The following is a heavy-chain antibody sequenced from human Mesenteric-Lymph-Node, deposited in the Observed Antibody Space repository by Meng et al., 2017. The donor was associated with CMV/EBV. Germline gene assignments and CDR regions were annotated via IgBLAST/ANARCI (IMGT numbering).Heavy chain of an antibody. CDR1: GGTFTSYV. CDR3: ARSGYDFWSGYSY. Sequence: SVKVSCKASGGTFTSYVITWVRQAPGQGLEWMGGIIPILGSTNYAQKFQARVTIITDESTSTAYMDLRSLTSEDTAVYYCARSGYDFWSGYSYWGQGTLVTVSS. D-gene: IGHD3-3*01. CDR2: IIPILGST. J-gene: IGHJ4*02. V-gene: IGHV1-69*05.